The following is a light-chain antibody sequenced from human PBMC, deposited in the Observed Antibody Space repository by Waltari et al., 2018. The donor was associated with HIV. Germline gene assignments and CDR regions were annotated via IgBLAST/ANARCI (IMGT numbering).Light chain of an antibody. CDR3: QQRHSFPPT. J-gene: IGKJ4*01. CDR1: QYIGHF. Sequence: EIVLTQSPATLYLSPGDRATLSFRASQYIGHFLVWYQQKPGQAPRLVVYDASKRASGVPTRFTGSWSGTDFTLTIDNLEPEDFALYFCQQRHSFPPTFGGGSKVE. V-gene: IGKV3-11*01. CDR2: DAS.